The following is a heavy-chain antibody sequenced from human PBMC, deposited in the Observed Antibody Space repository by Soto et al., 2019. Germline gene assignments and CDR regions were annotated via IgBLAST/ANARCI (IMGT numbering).Heavy chain of an antibody. CDR2: IIPIFGTA. V-gene: IGHV1-69*01. Sequence: QVQLVQSGAEVKKPGSSVKVSCKASGGTFSSYAISWVRQAPGQGLEWMGGIIPIFGTANYAQKFQGRVTITADESTSKAYMELSSLRSEDTAVYYCARAMITFGGVIGNYYMDVWGKGTTVTVSS. J-gene: IGHJ6*03. CDR3: ARAMITFGGVIGNYYMDV. CDR1: GGTFSSYA. D-gene: IGHD3-16*02.